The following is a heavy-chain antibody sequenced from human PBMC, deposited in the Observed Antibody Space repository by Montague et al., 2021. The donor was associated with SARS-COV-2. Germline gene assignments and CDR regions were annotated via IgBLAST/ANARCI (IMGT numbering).Heavy chain of an antibody. CDR3: TRSITVVRGLLFDP. D-gene: IGHD3-10*01. CDR2: SYFRCKWKY. V-gene: IGHV6-1*01. J-gene: IGHJ5*02. Sequence: CAISGDSVTVTRDSCTYRKHTPLNGLHCKGRSYFRCKWKYDYAVSVKSRITIHPDTSKNQFSLQLNSVTPGDTAVYYCTRSITVVRGLLFDPWGQGTLVTVSS. CDR1: GDSVTVTRDS.